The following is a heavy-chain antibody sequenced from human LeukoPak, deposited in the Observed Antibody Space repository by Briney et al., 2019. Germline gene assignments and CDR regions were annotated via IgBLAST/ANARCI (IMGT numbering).Heavy chain of an antibody. D-gene: IGHD6-13*01. J-gene: IGHJ4*02. CDR3: ARVTPGEEGRHSSSWYYFSVFNY. Sequence: PSETLSLTCTVSGGSISSSSYYWGWIRQPPGKGLEWIGSIYYSGSTYYNPSLKSRVTISVDTSKNQFSLKLSSVTAADTAVYYCARVTPGEEGRHSSSWYYFSVFNYWGQGTLVTVSS. CDR1: GGSISSSSYY. CDR2: IYYSGST. V-gene: IGHV4-39*07.